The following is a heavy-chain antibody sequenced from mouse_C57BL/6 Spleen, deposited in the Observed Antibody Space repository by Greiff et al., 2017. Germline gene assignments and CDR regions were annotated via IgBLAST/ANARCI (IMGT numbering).Heavy chain of an antibody. CDR1: GFSFNTYA. CDR3: VSPYDGYPWFAY. D-gene: IGHD2-3*01. J-gene: IGHJ3*01. V-gene: IGHV10-1*01. CDR2: IRSKSNNYAT. Sequence: EVMLVESGGGLVQPKGSLKLSCAASGFSFNTYAMNWVRQAPGKGLEWVARIRSKSNNYATYYADSVKDRFTISRDDSESMLYLQMNNLKTETTAMYYCVSPYDGYPWFAYWGKGTLVTVSA.